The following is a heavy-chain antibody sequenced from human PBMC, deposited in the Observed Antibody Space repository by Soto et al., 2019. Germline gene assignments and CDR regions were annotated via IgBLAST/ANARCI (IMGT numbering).Heavy chain of an antibody. D-gene: IGHD4-17*01. CDR3: AKKAPVMTTAHQGPFDY. CDR2: ISGSGGST. V-gene: IGHV3-23*01. CDR1: GFTFSSYA. J-gene: IGHJ4*02. Sequence: GGSLRLSCAASGFTFSSYAMSWVRQAPGKGLEWVSAISGSGGSTYYADSVKGRFTISRDNSKNTLYLQMNSLRAEDTAVYYCAKKAPVMTTAHQGPFDYWGPGTLVTVSS.